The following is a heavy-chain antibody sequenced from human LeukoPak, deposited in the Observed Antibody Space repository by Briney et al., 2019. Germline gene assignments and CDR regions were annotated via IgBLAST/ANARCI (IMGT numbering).Heavy chain of an antibody. D-gene: IGHD3-22*01. Sequence: SQTLSLTCTVSGGSISSGSYYWSWIRQPAGKGLEWIGRIYTSGSTNYNPSLKSRVTISVDTSKNQFSLELSSVTAADTAVYYCARRPMTGPFDYWGQGTLVTVSS. CDR1: GGSISSGSYY. CDR2: IYTSGST. V-gene: IGHV4-61*02. CDR3: ARRPMTGPFDY. J-gene: IGHJ4*02.